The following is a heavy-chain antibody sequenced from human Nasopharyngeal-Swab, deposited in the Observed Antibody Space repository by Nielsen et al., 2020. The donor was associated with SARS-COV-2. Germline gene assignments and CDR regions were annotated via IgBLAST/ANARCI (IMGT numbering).Heavy chain of an antibody. V-gene: IGHV3-9*01. CDR3: AKDNNPYYYDSSGYAFDI. Sequence: GGSLSLSCAASGFTFDDYAMHCVRQAPGKGLEWVSGISWNSGSTGYADSVKGRFTISRDNAKNSLYLQMNSLRAEDTALYYCAKDNNPYYYDSSGYAFDIWGQGTMVTVSS. J-gene: IGHJ3*02. CDR2: ISWNSGST. D-gene: IGHD3-22*01. CDR1: GFTFDDYA.